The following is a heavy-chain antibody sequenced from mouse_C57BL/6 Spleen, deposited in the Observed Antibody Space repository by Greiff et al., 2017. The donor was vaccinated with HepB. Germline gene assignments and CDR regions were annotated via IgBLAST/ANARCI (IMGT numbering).Heavy chain of an antibody. D-gene: IGHD1-1*01. CDR1: GYSFTDYN. J-gene: IGHJ4*01. CDR3: ARGRKTYYYGRKAMDY. V-gene: IGHV1-39*01. CDR2: INPNYGTT. Sequence: VHVKQSGPELVKPGASVKISCKASGYSFTDYNMNWVKQSNGKSLEWIGVINPNYGTTSYNQKFKGKATLTVDQSSSTAYMQLNSLTSEDSAVYYCARGRKTYYYGRKAMDYWGQGTSVTVSS.